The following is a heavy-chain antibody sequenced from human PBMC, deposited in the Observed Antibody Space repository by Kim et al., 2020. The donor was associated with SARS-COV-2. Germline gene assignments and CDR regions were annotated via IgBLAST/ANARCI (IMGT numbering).Heavy chain of an antibody. D-gene: IGHD1-7*01. J-gene: IGHJ4*02. CDR2: INHSGST. CDR3: ARDAAGAELSPARNDY. CDR1: GGSFSGYY. Sequence: SETLSLTCAVYGGSFSGYYWSWIRQPPGKGLEWIGEINHSGSTNYNPSLKSRVTISVDTSKNQFSLKLSSVTAADTAVYYCARDAAGAELSPARNDYWGQGTLVTVSS. V-gene: IGHV4-34*01.